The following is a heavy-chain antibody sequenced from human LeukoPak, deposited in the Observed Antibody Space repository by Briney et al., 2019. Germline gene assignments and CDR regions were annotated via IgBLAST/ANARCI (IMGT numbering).Heavy chain of an antibody. J-gene: IGHJ4*02. CDR3: ARRGKRRLRYFPTFPDY. D-gene: IGHD3-9*01. Sequence: SETLSLTCAVYGGSFSGYYWSWIRQPPGKGLEWIGEINHSGSTNCNPSLKSRVTISVDTSKNQFSLKLSSVTAADTAVYYCARRGKRRLRYFPTFPDYWGQGTLVTVSS. CDR1: GGSFSGYY. CDR2: INHSGST. V-gene: IGHV4-34*01.